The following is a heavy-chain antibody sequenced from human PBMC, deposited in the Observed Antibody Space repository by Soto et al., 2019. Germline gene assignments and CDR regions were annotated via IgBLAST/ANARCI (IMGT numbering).Heavy chain of an antibody. CDR3: AKETEYYYDSSGYYLPVSDY. V-gene: IGHV3-23*01. CDR1: GFTFSSYA. J-gene: IGHJ4*02. Sequence: GGSLRLSCAASGFTFSSYAMSWVRQAPGKGLEWVSAISGSGGSTYYADSVKGRFTISRDNSKNTLYLQMNSLRAEDTAVYYCAKETEYYYDSSGYYLPVSDYWGQGTLVTVSS. CDR2: ISGSGGST. D-gene: IGHD3-22*01.